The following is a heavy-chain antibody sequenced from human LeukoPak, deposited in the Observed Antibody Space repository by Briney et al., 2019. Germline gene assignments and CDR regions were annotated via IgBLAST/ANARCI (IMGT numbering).Heavy chain of an antibody. J-gene: IGHJ4*02. V-gene: IGHV3-33*08. CDR2: IWYDGSNK. CDR1: GFTFSSYA. Sequence: GGSLRLSCAASGFTFSSYAMHWVRQAPGKGLEWVAVIWYDGSNKYYADSVKGRFTISRDNSKNTLYLQMNSLRAEDTAVYYCARVRDSSGYWGFDYWGQGTLVTVSS. CDR3: ARVRDSSGYWGFDY. D-gene: IGHD3-22*01.